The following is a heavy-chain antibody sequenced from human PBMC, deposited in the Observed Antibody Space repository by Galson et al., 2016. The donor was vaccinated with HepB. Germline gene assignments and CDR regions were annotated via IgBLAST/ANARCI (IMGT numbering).Heavy chain of an antibody. D-gene: IGHD3-10*01. CDR2: ISYDGSYE. V-gene: IGHV3-30*04. J-gene: IGHJ4*02. CDR1: GFTFSSYA. Sequence: LRLSCAASGFTFSSYAMHWVRQAPGKGLEWVAVISYDGSYESYAGAVKGRFTISRDNFKNTLYLHLNRLRAEETAVYYCARAVHGSGSYWDKWGQGTLVAVSS. CDR3: ARAVHGSGSYWDK.